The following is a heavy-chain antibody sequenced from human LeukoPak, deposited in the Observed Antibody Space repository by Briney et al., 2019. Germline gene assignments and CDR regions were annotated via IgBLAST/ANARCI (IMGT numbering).Heavy chain of an antibody. CDR1: GFTFDDYG. CDR3: ARATPTTVTLDY. J-gene: IGHJ4*02. CDR2: ITWNGDSI. V-gene: IGHV3-20*04. D-gene: IGHD4-17*01. Sequence: GGSLRLSCAASGFTFDDYGMSWVRQAPGKGLEWVSGITWNGDSIGYADSVKGRFTIPRDNAKNSLYLQMNSLRAEDTAVYYCARATPTTVTLDYWGQGTLVTVSS.